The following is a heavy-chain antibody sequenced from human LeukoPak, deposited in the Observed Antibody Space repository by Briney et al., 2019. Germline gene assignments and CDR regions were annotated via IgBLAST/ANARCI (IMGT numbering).Heavy chain of an antibody. CDR3: AKSIPTIAVAVSTRQ. Sequence: GGSLRLSCAASGFTVSRNCMSWVRQAPGKGLEWVSVIYSGGSTYYADSVKGRFTISRDNSKNTLYLQMNSLRAEDTAVYYCAKSIPTIAVAVSTRQWGQGTLVTVSS. V-gene: IGHV3-66*02. CDR1: GFTVSRNC. CDR2: IYSGGST. J-gene: IGHJ4*02. D-gene: IGHD6-19*01.